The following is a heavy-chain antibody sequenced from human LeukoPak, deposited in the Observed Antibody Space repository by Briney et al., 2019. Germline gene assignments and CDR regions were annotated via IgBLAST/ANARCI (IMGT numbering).Heavy chain of an antibody. CDR2: IYYKGST. V-gene: IGHV4-39*07. D-gene: IGHD3-16*01. CDR3: ARIIMITFGGVNRAFDI. Sequence: SETLSLTCNVSGDSISSGSYYWGWIRQTPGQGPEWIGSIYYKGSTYYNPSLESRVTISVDTSRNQFSLKLSSVTAADTAVYYCARIIMITFGGVNRAFDIWGQGTMVTVSS. J-gene: IGHJ3*02. CDR1: GDSISSGSYY.